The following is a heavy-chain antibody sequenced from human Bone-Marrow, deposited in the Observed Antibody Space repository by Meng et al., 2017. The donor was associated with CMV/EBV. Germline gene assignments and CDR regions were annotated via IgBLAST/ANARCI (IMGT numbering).Heavy chain of an antibody. Sequence: GESLKISCAASGFTFSSYSMNWVRQAPGKGLEWVSSISSSSSYIYYADSVKGRFTISRDNAKNSLYLQMNSLRAEDTAVYYCARGGRGGAGGNSKYYYYYGMDVWGQGTTVTVSS. CDR1: GFTFSSYS. CDR3: ARGGRGGAGGNSKYYYYYGMDV. CDR2: ISSSSSYI. V-gene: IGHV3-21*01. J-gene: IGHJ6*02. D-gene: IGHD4-23*01.